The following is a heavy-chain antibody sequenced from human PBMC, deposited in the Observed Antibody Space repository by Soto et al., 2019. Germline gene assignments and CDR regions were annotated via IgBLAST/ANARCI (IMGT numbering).Heavy chain of an antibody. CDR2: ITSSGGST. J-gene: IGHJ5*02. CDR1: GFTLSRYA. CDR3: ANCPTLYTPTYNWFDP. Sequence: GASLRLSCAGSGFTLSRYAMTWVRQAPGKGLEWVSTITSSGGSTYYADSVKGRFTISRDNSRNTLYLQMNSLRAEDTAVYYCANCPTLYTPTYNWFDPWGQGTLVTVSS. D-gene: IGHD2-15*01. V-gene: IGHV3-23*01.